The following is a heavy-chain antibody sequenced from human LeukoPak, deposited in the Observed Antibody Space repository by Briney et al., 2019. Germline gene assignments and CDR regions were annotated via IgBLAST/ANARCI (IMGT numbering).Heavy chain of an antibody. CDR3: ATTVLYSSSWSASWFDP. J-gene: IGHJ5*02. CDR1: GGSISSSNW. D-gene: IGHD6-13*01. V-gene: IGHV4-4*01. Sequence: SETLSLTCAVSGGSISSSNWWSWVRRPPGKGLEWMGEIYHSGSTTYNPSLKSRVTISVDKSKNQFSLKLSSVTAADTAVYCCATTVLYSSSWSASWFDPWGQGTLVTVSS. CDR2: IYHSGST.